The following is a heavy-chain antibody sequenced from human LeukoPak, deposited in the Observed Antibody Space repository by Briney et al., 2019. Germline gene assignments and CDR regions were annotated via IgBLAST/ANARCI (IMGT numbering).Heavy chain of an antibody. V-gene: IGHV3-23*01. CDR1: RFTFSSYA. D-gene: IGHD6-13*01. CDR2: ISGSGGST. J-gene: IGHJ4*02. Sequence: GGSLRLSCAASRFTFSSYAMSWVRQAPGKGLEWVSAISGSGGSTYYADSVKGRFTISRDNSKNTLYLQMNSLRAEDTAVYYCAKAPSWYSGIWFDYWGQGTLVTVSS. CDR3: AKAPSWYSGIWFDY.